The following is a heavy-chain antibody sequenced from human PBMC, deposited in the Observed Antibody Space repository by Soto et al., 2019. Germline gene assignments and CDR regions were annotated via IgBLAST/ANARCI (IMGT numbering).Heavy chain of an antibody. J-gene: IGHJ4*02. D-gene: IGHD6-13*01. CDR2: ISYDGSNK. CDR3: AKALDSSSWYILTPRGPNY. Sequence: QVQLVESGGGVVQPGRSLRLSCAASGFTFSSYGMHWVRQAPGKGLEWVAVISYDGSNKYYADSVKGRFTISRDNSKNTLYLQMNSLRAEDTAVYYCAKALDSSSWYILTPRGPNYWGQGTLVTVSS. V-gene: IGHV3-30*18. CDR1: GFTFSSYG.